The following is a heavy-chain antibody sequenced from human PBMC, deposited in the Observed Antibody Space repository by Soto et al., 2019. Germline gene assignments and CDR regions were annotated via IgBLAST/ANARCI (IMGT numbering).Heavy chain of an antibody. CDR3: ARPRQAGLITSLFEY. CDR1: GDSLSSSRHY. Sequence: QLQLRESVPGLVKPSETLSLTCTVSGDSLSSSRHYWGWIRQPPGKGLEWIGSIYSSGSRYYNPSLKSRVTRSVDTSKNQLSLQVNSVTAADTALYYCARPRQAGLITSLFEYWGQGSLVTVSS. V-gene: IGHV4-39*01. J-gene: IGHJ4*02. D-gene: IGHD3-16*01. CDR2: IYSSGSR.